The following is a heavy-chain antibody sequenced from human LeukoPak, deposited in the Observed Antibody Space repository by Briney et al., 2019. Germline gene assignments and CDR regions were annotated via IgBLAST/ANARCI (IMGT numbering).Heavy chain of an antibody. J-gene: IGHJ2*01. V-gene: IGHV3-74*01. Sequence: GGSLRLSYLASGFTFSNYWMQWVRQAPGKGLEWVSRVKTDGSITTYADSVKGRFTISRDNAENTLYLQMNNLRAEDTAVYHCASPAVAGTTWYFDLWGRGTLVTVSS. D-gene: IGHD6-19*01. CDR3: ASPAVAGTTWYFDL. CDR1: GFTFSNYW. CDR2: VKTDGSIT.